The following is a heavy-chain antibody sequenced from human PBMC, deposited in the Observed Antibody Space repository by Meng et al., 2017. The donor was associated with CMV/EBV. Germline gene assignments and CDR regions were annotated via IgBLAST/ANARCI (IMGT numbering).Heavy chain of an antibody. Sequence: GSLRLSCTVSGGSISSSSYYWGWIRQPPGKGLEWIGSIYYSGSTNYNPSLKSRVTISVDTSKNQFSLKLSSVTAADTAVYYCARGFEYQLLRSFWFDPWGQGTLVTVSS. D-gene: IGHD2-2*01. CDR2: IYYSGST. CDR3: ARGFEYQLLRSFWFDP. V-gene: IGHV4-39*07. J-gene: IGHJ5*02. CDR1: GGSISSSSYY.